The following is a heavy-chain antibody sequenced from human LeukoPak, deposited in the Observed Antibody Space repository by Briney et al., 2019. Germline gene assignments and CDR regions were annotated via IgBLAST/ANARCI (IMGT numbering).Heavy chain of an antibody. CDR2: IYTSGST. Sequence: PSQTLSLTCTVSGGSISSGSYYWSWIRQPAGKGLEWIGRIYTSGSTNYNPSLKSRVTISVDTSKNQFSLKLCSVTAADTAVYYCAREGYMIDPWGQGTLVTVSS. V-gene: IGHV4-61*02. CDR3: AREGYMIDP. D-gene: IGHD6-13*01. J-gene: IGHJ5*02. CDR1: GGSISSGSYY.